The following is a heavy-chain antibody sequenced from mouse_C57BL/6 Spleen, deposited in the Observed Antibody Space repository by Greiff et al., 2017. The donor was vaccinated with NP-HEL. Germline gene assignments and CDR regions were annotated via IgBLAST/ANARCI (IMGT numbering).Heavy chain of an antibody. CDR2: ISSGGDYI. V-gene: IGHV5-9-1*02. Sequence: EVKLMESGEGLVKPGGSLKLSCAASGFTFSSYAMSWVRQTPEKRLEWVAYISSGGDYIYYADTVKGRFTISRDNARNTLYLQMSSLKSEDTAMYYCTKRDDYDGAMDYWGQGTSVTVSS. CDR1: GFTFSSYA. CDR3: TKRDDYDGAMDY. D-gene: IGHD2-4*01. J-gene: IGHJ4*01.